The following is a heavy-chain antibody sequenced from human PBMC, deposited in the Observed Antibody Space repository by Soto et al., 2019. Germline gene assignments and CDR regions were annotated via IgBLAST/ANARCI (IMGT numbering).Heavy chain of an antibody. Sequence: QVQLQESGPGLVKPSETLSLTCTVSGGSISSYYWSWIRQPPGKGLEWIGYIYYSWSTNYNPSLTRRVTISVDTSKNQCALTLSSVTAADTAVYYCASSSGYCSGGSCTFDYWGQGTLVTVSS. V-gene: IGHV4-59*01. CDR3: ASSSGYCSGGSCTFDY. D-gene: IGHD2-15*01. J-gene: IGHJ4*02. CDR1: GGSISSYY. CDR2: IYYSWST.